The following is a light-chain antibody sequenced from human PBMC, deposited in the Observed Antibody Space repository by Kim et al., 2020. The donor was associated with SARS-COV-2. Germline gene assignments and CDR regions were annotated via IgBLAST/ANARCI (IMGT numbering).Light chain of an antibody. CDR2: GNN. CDR1: SSNIGAGYD. J-gene: IGLJ3*02. Sequence: QSALTQPPSVSGAPGQRVTISCTGSSSNIGAGYDVHWYRQLPGTAPKLLIYGNNNRPSGVPDRFSASRSGTSASLAITGLQAEDEADYYCQSYDRSLSGSVVFGGGTKLTVL. CDR3: QSYDRSLSGSVV. V-gene: IGLV1-40*01.